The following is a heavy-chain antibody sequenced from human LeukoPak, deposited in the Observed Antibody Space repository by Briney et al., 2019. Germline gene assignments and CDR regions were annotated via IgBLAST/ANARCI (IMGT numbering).Heavy chain of an antibody. CDR3: ARDWGSDSWSGYAN. CDR1: EFTFSSYW. CDR2: IKEDGSET. J-gene: IGHJ4*02. Sequence: GGSLRVSCAASEFTFSSYWMSWVRQAPGKGLEWVANIKEDGSETYYVDSVKGRFTISRDNAENSLYLQMNSLRVEDTAVYYCARDWGSDSWSGYANWGQGTRVTVSS. D-gene: IGHD3-3*01. V-gene: IGHV3-7*01.